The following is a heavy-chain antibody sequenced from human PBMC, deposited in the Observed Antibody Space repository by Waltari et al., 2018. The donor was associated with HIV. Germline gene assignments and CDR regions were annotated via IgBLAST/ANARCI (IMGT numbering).Heavy chain of an antibody. Sequence: QVQLQQSGPGLVKPSQTLSLTCAISGDSVSSNSAAWNWIRQSPSRGLEWLGRTYDRSKWYNEYAVSVKGRITINPDTSKNQFSLQLNSVTPEDTAVYYCVRDWWKDAYYYSGMDVWGQGTTVTVSS. CDR2: TYDRSKWYN. V-gene: IGHV6-1*01. CDR3: VRDWWKDAYYYSGMDV. D-gene: IGHD1-1*01. CDR1: GDSVSSNSAA. J-gene: IGHJ6*02.